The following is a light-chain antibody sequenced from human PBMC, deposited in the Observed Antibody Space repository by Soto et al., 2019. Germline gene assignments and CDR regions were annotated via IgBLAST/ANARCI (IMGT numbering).Light chain of an antibody. Sequence: DIVMTQSALSLPVTPGQPASISCRSSQSLLHSNGYNYLDWYLQTPGQSPQLLIYLGSNRASGVPDRFSGSGSGTEFTLTISSLKPDDFATYFCQQYQTYSTFGQGTRLEIK. CDR3: QQYQTYST. CDR1: QSLLHSNGYNY. V-gene: IGKV2-28*01. J-gene: IGKJ5*01. CDR2: LGS.